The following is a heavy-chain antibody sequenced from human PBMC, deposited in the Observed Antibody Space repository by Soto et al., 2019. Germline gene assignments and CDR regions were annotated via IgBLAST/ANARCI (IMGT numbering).Heavy chain of an antibody. V-gene: IGHV3-23*01. CDR3: AKDRPYKWNVGGGEDWFGP. D-gene: IGHD1-1*01. CDR1: GFTFSSFA. Sequence: EVQLLESGGGLVQPGGSLRLSCAASGFTFSSFAMIWVRQAPGKGLEWVSSVSGRGDYTYYADSVKGRFTISRDNSKNNLFLQMNSLRVEDTAVYYCAKDRPYKWNVGGGEDWFGPWGQGTLVTVSS. CDR2: VSGRGDYT. J-gene: IGHJ5*02.